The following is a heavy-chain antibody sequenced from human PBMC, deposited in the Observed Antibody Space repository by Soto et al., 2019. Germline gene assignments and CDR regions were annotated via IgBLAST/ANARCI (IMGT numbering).Heavy chain of an antibody. CDR2: ISYDGSNK. V-gene: IGHV3-30*18. CDR1: GFTFSSYG. D-gene: IGHD2-15*01. CDR3: AKNIPPHIVVVVAVYYYYGMDV. J-gene: IGHJ6*02. Sequence: QVQLVESGGGVVQPGRSLRLSCAASGFTFSSYGMHWVRQAPGKGLEWVAAISYDGSNKYYADSVKGRFTISRDNSKNTLYLQMNSLRAEDTAVYYCAKNIPPHIVVVVAVYYYYGMDVWGQGTTVTVSS.